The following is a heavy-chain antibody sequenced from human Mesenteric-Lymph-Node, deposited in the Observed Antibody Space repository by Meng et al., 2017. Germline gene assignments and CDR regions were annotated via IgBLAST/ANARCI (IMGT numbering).Heavy chain of an antibody. V-gene: IGHV1-3*01. Sequence: QVHLVQSGAEVKKSGASVKVSCKASGYTFTTYAIHWVRQAPRQRLEWMGWINAGNGNTRYSQKFQGRVSITRDTSASTAYMELSSLRSEDTAVYYCARCIAVAGNWFDPWGQGTLVTVSS. J-gene: IGHJ5*02. CDR2: INAGNGNT. D-gene: IGHD6-19*01. CDR3: ARCIAVAGNWFDP. CDR1: GYTFTTYA.